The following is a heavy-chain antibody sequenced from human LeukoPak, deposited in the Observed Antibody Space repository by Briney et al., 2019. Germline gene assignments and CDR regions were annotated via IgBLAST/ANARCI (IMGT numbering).Heavy chain of an antibody. Sequence: PSETLSLTCTVSGGSISSYYWSWIRQPPGKGLEWIGYIYTSGSTNYNPSLKSRVTISVDTSKNQFSLKLSSVTAADTAVYYCARHYKEWNKVNYYYYMDVWGKGTTVTVSS. J-gene: IGHJ6*03. CDR3: ARHYKEWNKVNYYYYMDV. V-gene: IGHV4-4*09. CDR2: IYTSGST. CDR1: GGSISSYY. D-gene: IGHD3-3*01.